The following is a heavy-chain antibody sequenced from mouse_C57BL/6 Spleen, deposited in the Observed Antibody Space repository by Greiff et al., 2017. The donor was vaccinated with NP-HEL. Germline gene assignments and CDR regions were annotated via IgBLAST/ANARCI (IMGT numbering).Heavy chain of an antibody. D-gene: IGHD3-1*01. J-gene: IGHJ2*01. CDR1: GYAFSSSW. V-gene: IGHV1-82*01. CDR2: IYPGDGDT. CDR3: ARSGHSSGYDY. Sequence: QVQLKESGPELVKPGASVKISCKASGYAFSSSWMNWVKQRPGKGLEWIGRIYPGDGDTNYNGKFKGKATLTADKSSSTAYMQLSSLTSEDSAVYFCARSGHSSGYDYWGQGTTLTVSS.